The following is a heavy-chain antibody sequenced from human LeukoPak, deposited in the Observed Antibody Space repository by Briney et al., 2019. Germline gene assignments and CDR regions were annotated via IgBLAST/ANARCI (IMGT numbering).Heavy chain of an antibody. CDR1: GGSISSSSYY. CDR3: TRGSIAYYYMDV. Sequence: SETLSLTCTVSGGSISSSSYYWGWIRQPPGNGLEWIGSIYYSGSTYYNPSLKGRVTISVDTSKNQFSLKLSSVTAADTAVYYCTRGSIAYYYMDVWGKGTTVTISS. D-gene: IGHD3-22*01. V-gene: IGHV4-39*01. CDR2: IYYSGST. J-gene: IGHJ6*03.